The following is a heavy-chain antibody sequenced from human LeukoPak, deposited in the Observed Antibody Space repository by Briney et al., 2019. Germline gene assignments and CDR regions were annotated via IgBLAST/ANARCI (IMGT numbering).Heavy chain of an antibody. CDR1: GYTFTGYY. V-gene: IGHV1-2*02. Sequence: ASVKVSCKASGYTFTGYYMHWVRQAPGQGLEWMGWINPNSGGTNYAQKFQGRVTMTRDTSISTAYMELSRLRSDDTAVYYCARDQIVVVPAAIVYYYYGMDVWGQGTTVTVSS. CDR2: INPNSGGT. CDR3: ARDQIVVVPAAIVYYYYGMDV. D-gene: IGHD2-2*01. J-gene: IGHJ6*02.